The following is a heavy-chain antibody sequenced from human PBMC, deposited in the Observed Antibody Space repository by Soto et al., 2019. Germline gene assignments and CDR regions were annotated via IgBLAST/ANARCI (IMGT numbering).Heavy chain of an antibody. D-gene: IGHD2-15*01. Sequence: SETLSLTCPVSGDPISTVDYFWAWVRQPPGQALEYIGYIYKSATTYYNPSFESRVAISLDTSKSQFSLNVTSLTAADTAVYFCARGRYCLTGRCFPNWFDSWGQGTLVTVSS. CDR1: GDPISTVDYF. CDR2: IYKSATT. V-gene: IGHV4-30-4*01. J-gene: IGHJ5*01. CDR3: ARGRYCLTGRCFPNWFDS.